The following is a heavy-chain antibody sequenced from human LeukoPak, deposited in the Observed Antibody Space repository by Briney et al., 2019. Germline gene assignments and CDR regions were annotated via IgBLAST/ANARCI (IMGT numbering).Heavy chain of an antibody. V-gene: IGHV1-2*02. CDR2: INPNSGGT. D-gene: IGHD5-18*01. Sequence: GASVKVSCKASGYTFTGYYMHWVRQAPGQGLEWMGWINPNSGGTNYAQKFQGRVTMTRGTSISTAYMELSRLRSDDTAVYYCARGIRYSYGSFDPWGQGTLVTVSS. J-gene: IGHJ5*02. CDR1: GYTFTGYY. CDR3: ARGIRYSYGSFDP.